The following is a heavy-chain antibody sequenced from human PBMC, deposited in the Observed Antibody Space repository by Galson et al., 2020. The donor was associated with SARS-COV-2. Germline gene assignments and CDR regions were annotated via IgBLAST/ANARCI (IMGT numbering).Heavy chain of an antibody. J-gene: IGHJ4*02. CDR3: ARWFYHDGSNYARYFDS. CDR1: GASINSAGYY. V-gene: IGHV4-31*03. D-gene: IGHD3-16*01. CDR2: IFHSGGA. Sequence: SQTLSLPCTVSGASINSAGYYWSWIRQQSGKGLEWIGYIFHSGGAYYNPSLKSRVTISADTSKNHVYLKMTSLTAADTAVYFCARWFYHDGSNYARYFDSWGQGTLVSVST.